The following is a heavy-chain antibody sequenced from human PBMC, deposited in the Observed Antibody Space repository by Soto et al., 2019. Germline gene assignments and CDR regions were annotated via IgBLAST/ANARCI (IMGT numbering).Heavy chain of an antibody. CDR2: IRSKTDDRTT. J-gene: IGHJ4*02. D-gene: IGHD2-2*01. CDR3: TTALKDCSSTTCYDY. CDR1: GLTFINAW. Sequence: ASGLTFINAWMLWVSKKKGKGLEWVGRIRSKTDDRTTDYAAPVKGRFTISRDDSKKMLYLQINSLKTEDTAVYYCTTALKDCSSTTCYDYWGQGTLVTVSS. V-gene: IGHV3-15*01.